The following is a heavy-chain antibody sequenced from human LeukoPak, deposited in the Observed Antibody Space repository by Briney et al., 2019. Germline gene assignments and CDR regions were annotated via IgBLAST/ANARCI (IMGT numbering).Heavy chain of an antibody. J-gene: IGHJ6*03. CDR2: IYYSGST. CDR1: GGSISSYY. Sequence: PSETLSLTCTVSGGSISSYYWSWIRQPPGKGLEWIGYIYYSGSTNYNPSLKSRVTISVDTSKNQFSLKLSSVTAADTAVYYCARVGRRTRPYYGSGSYPPGGAYYYYYMDVWGKGTTVTISS. D-gene: IGHD3-10*01. CDR3: ARVGRRTRPYYGSGSYPPGGAYYYYYMDV. V-gene: IGHV4-59*01.